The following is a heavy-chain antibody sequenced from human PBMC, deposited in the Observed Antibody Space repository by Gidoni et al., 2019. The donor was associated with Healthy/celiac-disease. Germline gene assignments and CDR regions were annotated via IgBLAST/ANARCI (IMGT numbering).Heavy chain of an antibody. CDR2: ISSSSSYI. CDR3: ARVISGRHHAFDI. J-gene: IGHJ3*02. Sequence: EVQLVESGGGLVKPGVSLRLSCSASGFTSSSYSMNWVRQAPGKGLEWVSSISSSSSYIYYADSVKGRFTISRDNAKNSLYLQMNSLRAEDTAVYYCARVISGRHHAFDIWGQGTMVTVSS. CDR1: GFTSSSYS. D-gene: IGHD1-26*01. V-gene: IGHV3-21*01.